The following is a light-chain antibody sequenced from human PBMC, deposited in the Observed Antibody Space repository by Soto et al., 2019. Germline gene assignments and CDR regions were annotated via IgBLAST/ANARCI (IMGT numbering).Light chain of an antibody. CDR2: GAS. V-gene: IGKV1-39*01. J-gene: IGKJ4*01. CDR3: QQSHSLPRT. CDR1: QSITKY. Sequence: DVQMTQSPSSLSASVGDRVSITCRASQSITKYVNWYQQKAGTAPRLLIYGASSLQSGVPLRFSGSGFGTDFTLNISSLHPEDVATYYCQQSHSLPRTFGGGTQLEIK.